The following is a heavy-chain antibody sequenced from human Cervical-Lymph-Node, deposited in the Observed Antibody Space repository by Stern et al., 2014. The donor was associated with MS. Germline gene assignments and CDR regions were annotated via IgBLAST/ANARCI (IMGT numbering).Heavy chain of an antibody. Sequence: VQLLESGAEVKKPGSSVKVSCKASGGTFSSYAISWVRQAPGQGLEWLGGVIPIFGTANYAQKFQGRVTITADESTSTAYMELSSLRSEDTAVYYCARGELKEGLVRGMDVWGQGTTVTVSS. J-gene: IGHJ6*02. CDR3: ARGELKEGLVRGMDV. D-gene: IGHD1-26*01. CDR2: VIPIFGTA. CDR1: GGTFSSYA. V-gene: IGHV1-69*01.